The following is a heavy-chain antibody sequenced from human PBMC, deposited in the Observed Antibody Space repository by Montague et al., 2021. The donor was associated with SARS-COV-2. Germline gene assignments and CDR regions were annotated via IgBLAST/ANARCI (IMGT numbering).Heavy chain of an antibody. J-gene: IGHJ6*03. CDR2: INHSGSI. Sequence: SETLSLTCAVYGGSFSVYYWSWIRQPPGKGLEWIGEINHSGSINYNPSLKSRVTISVDTSKNQVSLKLSSVTAADTAVYYCARMRFFDWPPHYYMDVWGKGTTVTVSS. D-gene: IGHD3-9*01. V-gene: IGHV4-34*01. CDR1: GGSFSVYY. CDR3: ARMRFFDWPPHYYMDV.